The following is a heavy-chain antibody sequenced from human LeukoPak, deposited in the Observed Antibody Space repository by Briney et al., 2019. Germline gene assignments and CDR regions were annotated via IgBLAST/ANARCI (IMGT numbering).Heavy chain of an antibody. Sequence: ASVKVSCKASGYTFTGYYMHWVRQAPGQGLEWMGWINPNSGGTNYAQKFQGRVTMTRDTSISTAYMELSRLRSDDTAVYYCARDVSYGPLGDFDYWGQGTLVTVSS. V-gene: IGHV1-2*02. CDR3: ARDVSYGPLGDFDY. CDR2: INPNSGGT. J-gene: IGHJ4*02. D-gene: IGHD5-18*01. CDR1: GYTFTGYY.